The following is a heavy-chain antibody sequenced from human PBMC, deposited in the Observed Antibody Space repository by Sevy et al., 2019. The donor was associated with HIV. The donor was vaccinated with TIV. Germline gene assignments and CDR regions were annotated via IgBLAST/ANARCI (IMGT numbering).Heavy chain of an antibody. D-gene: IGHD2-21*01. CDR3: ARGGIEPGPAIYYFDY. CDR2: IKQDGSEK. J-gene: IGHJ4*02. CDR1: RFTFSSYW. Sequence: GGSLRLSCAASRFTFSSYWMSWVRQAPGKGLEWVANIKQDGSEKYYVDSGKGRFTISRDNAKNSLYLQMNSLRAEDTAVYYCARGGIEPGPAIYYFDYWGQGTLVTVSS. V-gene: IGHV3-7*04.